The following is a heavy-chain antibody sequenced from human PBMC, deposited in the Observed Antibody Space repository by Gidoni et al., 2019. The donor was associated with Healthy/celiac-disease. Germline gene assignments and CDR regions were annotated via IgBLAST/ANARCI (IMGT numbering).Heavy chain of an antibody. J-gene: IGHJ6*02. V-gene: IGHV5-10-1*03. CDR2: IDPSYSYT. D-gene: IGHD3-3*01. CDR3: ARHGPLYYDFWSGYPYDYGMDV. Sequence: EVQLVQSGAEVKKPGESLRISCKGSGYSFTSYWISWVRQMPGKGLEWMGRIDPSYSYTNYSPSFQGHVTISADKSISTAYLQWSSLKASDTAMYYCARHGPLYYDFWSGYPYDYGMDVWGQGTTVTVSS. CDR1: GYSFTSYW.